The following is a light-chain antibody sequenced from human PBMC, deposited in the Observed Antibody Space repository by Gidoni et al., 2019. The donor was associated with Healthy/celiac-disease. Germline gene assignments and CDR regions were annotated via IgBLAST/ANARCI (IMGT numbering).Light chain of an antibody. CDR1: SSNIGSNT. CDR3: AAWDDSLKVV. Sequence: GQRVTISCSGSSSNIGSNTVNWYQQVPGTAPKLLIYSNTQRPSGVPARFSGSKSVTSASLAISGLQSEDEADYYCAAWDDSLKVVFGGGTKLTVL. J-gene: IGLJ2*01. V-gene: IGLV1-44*01. CDR2: SNT.